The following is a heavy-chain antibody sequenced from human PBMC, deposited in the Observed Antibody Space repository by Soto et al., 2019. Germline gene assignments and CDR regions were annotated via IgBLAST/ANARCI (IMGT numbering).Heavy chain of an antibody. CDR2: IYYSGST. D-gene: IGHD2-15*01. CDR1: GGSISSYY. V-gene: IGHV4-59*01. J-gene: IGHJ5*02. Sequence: TLSLTCTVSGGSISSYYWSWIRQPPGKGLEWIGYIYYSGSTNYNPSLKSRVTISVDTSKNQFSLKLSSVTAADTAVYYCARVVVVAATNWFDPWGQGTLVTVSS. CDR3: ARVVVVAATNWFDP.